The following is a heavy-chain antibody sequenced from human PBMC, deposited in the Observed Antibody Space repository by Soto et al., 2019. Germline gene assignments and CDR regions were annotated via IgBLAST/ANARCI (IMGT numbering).Heavy chain of an antibody. Sequence: QVQLQESGPGLVKPSQTLSLTCTVSGGSISSGGYYWSWIRQHPGKGLEWIGYIYYSGSTYYNPYLKSRVTRSVDTSKNQFALKLSSVTAADTAVYYCARRYGGNFDYWGQGTLVTVSS. CDR1: GGSISSGGYY. CDR2: IYYSGST. D-gene: IGHD2-15*01. CDR3: ARRYGGNFDY. V-gene: IGHV4-31*03. J-gene: IGHJ4*02.